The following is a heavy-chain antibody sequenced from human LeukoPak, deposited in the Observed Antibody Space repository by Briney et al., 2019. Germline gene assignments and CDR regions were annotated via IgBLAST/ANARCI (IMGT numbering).Heavy chain of an antibody. CDR2: IFYTGST. V-gene: IGHV4-59*01. CDR3: ARARGGNHWYFDL. J-gene: IGHJ2*01. Sequence: SETLFLTCTVSGGSISNYYWSWIRQPPGKGLEWIGYIFYTGSTNSNPSLKGRVTISVDTSKNQFSLKLSSVTAADTAVYYCARARGGNHWYFDLWGRGTLVTVSS. CDR1: GGSISNYY. D-gene: IGHD4-23*01.